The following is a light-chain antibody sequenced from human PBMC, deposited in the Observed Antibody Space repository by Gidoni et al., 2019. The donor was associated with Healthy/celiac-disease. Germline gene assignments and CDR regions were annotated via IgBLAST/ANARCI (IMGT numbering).Light chain of an antibody. J-gene: IGKJ1*01. Sequence: EIVLTQSAGTLSLSPGERATLSCRARQSVSSSYLAWYQQKPGQAPRLRIYGASSKATGIPDRFSGSESGTDITLTISRLEPEDFAVYYCQQYGSSPTTFGQGTKVEIK. CDR1: QSVSSSY. CDR2: GAS. V-gene: IGKV3-20*01. CDR3: QQYGSSPTT.